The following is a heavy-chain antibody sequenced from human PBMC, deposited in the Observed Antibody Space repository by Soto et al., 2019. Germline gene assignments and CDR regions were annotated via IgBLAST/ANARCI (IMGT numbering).Heavy chain of an antibody. CDR2: SSTYNADV. Sequence: ASVKVFCKASGYTFTRFGISWVRQAPGQGLEWLGWSSTYNADVHYSQEFQGRVTMTSDTSTSTAYMELRSLTSDDTAVYHCASHPFTSAPLNFWGQGTPVTVSS. CDR3: ASHPFTSAPLNF. D-gene: IGHD3-10*01. V-gene: IGHV1-18*01. CDR1: GYTFTRFG. J-gene: IGHJ4*02.